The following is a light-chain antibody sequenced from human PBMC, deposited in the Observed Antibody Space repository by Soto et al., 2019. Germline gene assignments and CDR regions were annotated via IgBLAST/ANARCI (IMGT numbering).Light chain of an antibody. Sequence: QSVLTQPASVSGSPGQSITIACAGTNSDIGHYNYVSWYQQHPGQAPKLIISEVTSRPSGVSDRFSGSKSGITASLTISGLQTDDEADYYCSSYTLNSGGVFGGGTKLTVL. V-gene: IGLV2-14*01. CDR3: SSYTLNSGGV. J-gene: IGLJ3*02. CDR2: EVT. CDR1: NSDIGHYNY.